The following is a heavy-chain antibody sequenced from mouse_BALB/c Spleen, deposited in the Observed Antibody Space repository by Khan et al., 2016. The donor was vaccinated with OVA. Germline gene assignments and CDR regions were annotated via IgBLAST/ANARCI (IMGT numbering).Heavy chain of an antibody. V-gene: IGHV5-6*02. J-gene: IGHJ2*01. D-gene: IGHD2-5*01. CDR2: ISSGGSYT. CDR1: GFTFSSFG. Sequence: DVMLVESGGDLVKPGGSLKLSCAASGFTFSSFGMSWIRQTPDKRLEWVATISSGGSYTYYPDSVKGRFTISRDNAKNTLYLQMSSLKSEDTAMYYCARQYSNSCFEYWGQGTTLTVSS. CDR3: ARQYSNSCFEY.